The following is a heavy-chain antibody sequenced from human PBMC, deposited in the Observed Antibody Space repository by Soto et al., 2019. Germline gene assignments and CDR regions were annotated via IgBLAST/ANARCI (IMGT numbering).Heavy chain of an antibody. Sequence: ASVKVSCKASGYIFTDYYIHWVRRAPGQRLEWMGWINAGNGNTKYSQKFQGRGTITRDTSASTAYMELSSLRSEDTAVYYYSRDLGGWPDYWGQGTLVT. CDR3: SRDLGGWPDY. CDR2: INAGNGNT. CDR1: GYIFTDYY. D-gene: IGHD2-15*01. J-gene: IGHJ4*02. V-gene: IGHV1-3*01.